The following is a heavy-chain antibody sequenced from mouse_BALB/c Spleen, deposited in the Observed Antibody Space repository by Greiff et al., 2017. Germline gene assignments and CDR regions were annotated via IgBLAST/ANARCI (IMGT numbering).Heavy chain of an antibody. V-gene: IGHV2-2*02. CDR1: GFSLTSYG. CDR2: IWSGGST. CDR3: ARNRGGGKRDYAMDY. D-gene: IGHD1-1*02. Sequence: QVQLQQSGPGLVQPSQSLSITCTVSGFSLTSYGVHWVRQSPGKGLEWLGVIWSGGSTDYNAALISRLSISKDNSKSQVFFKMNSLQANDTAIYYCARNRGGGKRDYAMDYWGQGTSVTVSS. J-gene: IGHJ4*01.